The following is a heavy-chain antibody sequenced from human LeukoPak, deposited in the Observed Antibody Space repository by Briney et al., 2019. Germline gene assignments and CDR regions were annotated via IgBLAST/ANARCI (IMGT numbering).Heavy chain of an antibody. CDR2: TYAGGGGGP. D-gene: IGHD1-26*01. CDR3: LRQGVGSPPR. J-gene: IGHJ4*02. CDR1: GFSVTGND. Sequence: PGGSLRLSCAASGFSVTGNDMSWVRQAPGKGLEWVSLTYAGGGGGPHYADPVRGRFTGSRDDSKNTLDLQMNSLQPDDTAVYYCLRQGVGSPPRWGEGTLVTVSS. V-gene: IGHV3-53*05.